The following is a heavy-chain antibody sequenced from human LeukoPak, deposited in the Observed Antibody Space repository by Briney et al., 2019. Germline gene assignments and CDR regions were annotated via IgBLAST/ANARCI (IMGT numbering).Heavy chain of an antibody. J-gene: IGHJ6*02. D-gene: IGHD4-4*01. CDR1: GGSISSYY. Sequence: SETLSLTCTVSGGSISSYYWSWIRQPPGKGLEWIGYIYYSGSTNYNPSLKSRVTISVDTSKNQFSLKLSSVTAADTAVYYCARGYNNYGPYYYYVMDVWGQGTTVTVSS. V-gene: IGHV4-59*01. CDR2: IYYSGST. CDR3: ARGYNNYGPYYYYVMDV.